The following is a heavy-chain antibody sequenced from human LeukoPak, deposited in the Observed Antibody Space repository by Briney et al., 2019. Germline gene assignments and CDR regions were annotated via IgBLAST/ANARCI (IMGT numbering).Heavy chain of an antibody. CDR3: AKTGSGVDV. CDR1: GFTVRSNY. Sequence: GGSLRLSCAVSGFTVRSNYMSWVRQAPGKGLEWVSVIYAGDSTYYADSVKGRFTVSRDNSKNTLYLQMSSLRAEDTAVYYCAKTGSGVDVWGKGTTVTVSS. V-gene: IGHV3-53*01. D-gene: IGHD3-10*01. CDR2: IYAGDST. J-gene: IGHJ6*04.